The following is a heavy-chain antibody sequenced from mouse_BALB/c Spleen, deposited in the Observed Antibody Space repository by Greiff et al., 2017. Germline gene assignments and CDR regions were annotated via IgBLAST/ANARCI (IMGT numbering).Heavy chain of an antibody. J-gene: IGHJ2*01. CDR3: ARGAVVAPYFDY. Sequence: EVHLVESGGGLVKPGGSLKLSCAASGFTFSDYFMYWVRQTPEKRLEWVATISDGGSYTYYPDSVKGRFTISRDNAKNNLYLQMSSLKSEDTAMYYCARGAVVAPYFDYWGQGTTLTVSS. CDR1: GFTFSDYF. D-gene: IGHD1-1*01. V-gene: IGHV5-4*02. CDR2: ISDGGSYT.